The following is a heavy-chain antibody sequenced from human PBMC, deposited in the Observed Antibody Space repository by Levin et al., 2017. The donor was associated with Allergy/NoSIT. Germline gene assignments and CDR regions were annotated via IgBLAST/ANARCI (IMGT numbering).Heavy chain of an antibody. CDR3: ARGIDYYGMDV. CDR2: ISSSSSYI. Sequence: ASVKVSCAASGFTFSSYSMNWVRQAPGKGLEWVSSISSSSSYIYYADSVKGRFTISRDNAKNSLYLQMNSLRAEDTAVYYCARGIDYYGMDVWGQGTTVTVSS. CDR1: GFTFSSYS. V-gene: IGHV3-21*01. J-gene: IGHJ6*02. D-gene: IGHD2-15*01.